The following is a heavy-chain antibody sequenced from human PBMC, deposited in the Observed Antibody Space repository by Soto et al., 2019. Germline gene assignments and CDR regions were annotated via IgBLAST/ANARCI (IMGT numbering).Heavy chain of an antibody. V-gene: IGHV4-39*01. CDR3: VRREVLVGWQLRF. CDR2: IYYSGTT. Sequence: SETLSLTCTVSGGSISSRSYYWGWIRQPPGKGLEWIGSIYYSGTTYYNPSLKSRVTISVDTSKNQFSLKLSSVTAADTAVYYWVRREVLVGWQLRFWGQGPLVTVS. J-gene: IGHJ4*02. D-gene: IGHD3-22*01. CDR1: GGSISSRSYY.